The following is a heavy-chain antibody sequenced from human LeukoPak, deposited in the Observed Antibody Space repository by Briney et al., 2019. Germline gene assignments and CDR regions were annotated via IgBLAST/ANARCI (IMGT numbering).Heavy chain of an antibody. Sequence: GASLKVSCNASGYTFNTYEIAWVRQAPGQGLEWMGWINTYNGNTNYAQKVQGRVTMTTDTSTSTGYMELRNLRSDDTAVYYCARLAVGSSWFHDYWGQGTLVTVSS. D-gene: IGHD6-13*01. CDR3: ARLAVGSSWFHDY. V-gene: IGHV1-18*01. J-gene: IGHJ4*02. CDR2: INTYNGNT. CDR1: GYTFNTYE.